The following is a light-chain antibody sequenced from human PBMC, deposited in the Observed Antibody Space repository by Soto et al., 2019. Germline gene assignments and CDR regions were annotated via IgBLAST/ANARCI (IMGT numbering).Light chain of an antibody. CDR2: EVS. CDR1: ISDVGGYDY. J-gene: IGLJ1*01. CDR3: SSYAGSNNYV. Sequence: QAARTQPPSASGSPGQSVTISCAGTISDVGGYDYVSWYQQHPGEAPKLIIYEVSKRPSGVPDRFSGSKFGNTASLTVSGLQAEDEADYYCSSYAGSNNYVFGSGTKVTVL. V-gene: IGLV2-8*01.